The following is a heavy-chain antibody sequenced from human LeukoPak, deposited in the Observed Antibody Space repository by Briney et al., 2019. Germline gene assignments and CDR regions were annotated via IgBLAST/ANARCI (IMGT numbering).Heavy chain of an antibody. V-gene: IGHV4-39*01. J-gene: IGHJ4*02. Sequence: SETLSLTCTVSGGSISSSSYYWGWIRQPPGKGLEGIGSIYYSGSTYYNPSLKSRVPISVDTSKNQFPLKLSSVTAADTAVYYCARLYDYSTKVFDYWGQGTLVTVSS. CDR2: IYYSGST. D-gene: IGHD4-11*01. CDR1: GGSISSSSYY. CDR3: ARLYDYSTKVFDY.